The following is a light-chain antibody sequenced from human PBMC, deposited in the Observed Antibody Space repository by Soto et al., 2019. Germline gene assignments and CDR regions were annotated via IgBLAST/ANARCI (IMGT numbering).Light chain of an antibody. CDR3: QHYGSSHPHT. J-gene: IGKJ2*01. V-gene: IGKV3-20*01. Sequence: EIVLTQSPGTLSLSPGERATLSCRASQSVSSSYLAWYQQKPGQAPRLLIYGASSRATGIPERFSGSASGTDFTLTISRLEPEDFAVYYCQHYGSSHPHTFGQGTKLEIK. CDR2: GAS. CDR1: QSVSSSY.